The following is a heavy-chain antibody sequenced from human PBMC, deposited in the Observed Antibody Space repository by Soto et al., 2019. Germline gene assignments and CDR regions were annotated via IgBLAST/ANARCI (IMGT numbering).Heavy chain of an antibody. Sequence: EVQLVESGGVVVQPGGSLRLSCAASGFVFDDYSMHWVRQVPGKALEWVSLITWDGGGAFYADSVRGRFTISRDNTKNSLYLQMNSLTSEDTAFYYCAKDSSASLRSLIDYWGPGTLVTVSS. J-gene: IGHJ4*02. V-gene: IGHV3-43*01. CDR3: AKDSSASLRSLIDY. CDR1: GFVFDDYS. CDR2: ITWDGGGA. D-gene: IGHD5-12*01.